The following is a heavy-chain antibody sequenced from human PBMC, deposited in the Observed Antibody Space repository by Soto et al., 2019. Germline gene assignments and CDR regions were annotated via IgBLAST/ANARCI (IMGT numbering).Heavy chain of an antibody. V-gene: IGHV3-23*01. CDR2: ISGGGDTT. CDR3: AKESSSTSWYGGWAYFDY. Sequence: PGESLKISCAASEFTFSSYAMGWVRQAPGKGLQWVSSISGGGDTTYDADSVKGRFTISRDNSKNTLYLQMNSLRAEDTAVYYCAKESSSTSWYGGWAYFDYWGQGTLVTVYS. CDR1: EFTFSSYA. D-gene: IGHD6-13*01. J-gene: IGHJ4*02.